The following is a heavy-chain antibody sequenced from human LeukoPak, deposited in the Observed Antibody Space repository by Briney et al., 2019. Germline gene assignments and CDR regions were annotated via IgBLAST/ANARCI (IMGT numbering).Heavy chain of an antibody. J-gene: IGHJ4*02. CDR2: IYSGGST. CDR1: GFTVSSNY. CDR3: ARQTAGTFDY. Sequence: GGSLRLSCAASGFTVSSNYMSWVRQAPGKGLEWVSVIYSGGSTYYADSVRGRFTISRDNSKNTLYLQMNSLRAEDTAVYYCARQTAGTFDYWGQGTLVTVSS. V-gene: IGHV3-66*04. D-gene: IGHD6-13*01.